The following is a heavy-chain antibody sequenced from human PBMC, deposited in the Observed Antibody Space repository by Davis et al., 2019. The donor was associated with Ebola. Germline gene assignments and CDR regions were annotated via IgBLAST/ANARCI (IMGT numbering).Heavy chain of an antibody. V-gene: IGHV3-23*01. CDR3: ARSGLSFGVVKYHYGMDV. CDR1: VITFSSYA. J-gene: IGHJ6*04. Sequence: PGGSLRLSCADSVITFSSYAMTWVRQAPGKGLEWVSAISGSGGTTYYAGSVKGRFTVSRDNSKKTMYLQMNSLRAEDTAVYYCARSGLSFGVVKYHYGMDVWGKGTTVTVSP. CDR2: ISGSGGTT. D-gene: IGHD3-3*01.